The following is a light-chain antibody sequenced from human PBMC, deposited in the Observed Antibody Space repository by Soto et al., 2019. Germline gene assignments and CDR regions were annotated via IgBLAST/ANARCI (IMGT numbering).Light chain of an antibody. CDR3: CSYAGIYSYV. J-gene: IGLJ1*01. V-gene: IGLV2-11*01. CDR2: DVT. CDR1: SSDVGRYDY. Sequence: QSVLTQPRSVSGSPGQAVTIACTGTSSDVGRYDYVSWYQQHPGEAPKLVVYDVTKRPSGVPDRFSGSKSGNTASLTISGLQAEDEADYYCCSYAGIYSYVFGTGTKLTGL.